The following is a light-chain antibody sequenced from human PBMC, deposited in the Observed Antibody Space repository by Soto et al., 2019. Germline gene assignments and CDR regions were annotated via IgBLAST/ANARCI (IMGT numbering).Light chain of an antibody. CDR1: SSDVGGYNF. J-gene: IGLJ2*01. V-gene: IGLV2-14*03. CDR3: SSYTSSSTVI. CDR2: DVR. Sequence: QYALTQPASVSGSPGQSITISCTGTSSDVGGYNFVSCYQQHTGKAPKFIIYDVRNRPSGVSNRFSGSRSGNTASLTSSGLQAEDEADYYCSSYTSSSTVIFGGGTKVTVL.